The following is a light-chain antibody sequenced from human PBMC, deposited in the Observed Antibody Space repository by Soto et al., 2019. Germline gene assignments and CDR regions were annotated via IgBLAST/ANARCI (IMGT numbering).Light chain of an antibody. CDR3: QQYNRYPRT. CDR2: KAS. V-gene: IGKV1-5*03. Sequence: DIQMTQSPSTLSASVGDRVTITCRASQSISSWLAWYQQKPGKAPKFVIYKASSLESGVPSRFSGSGSGTESTLTISSLQPDDFATYYCQQYNRYPRTFGQGPKVDIK. J-gene: IGKJ1*01. CDR1: QSISSW.